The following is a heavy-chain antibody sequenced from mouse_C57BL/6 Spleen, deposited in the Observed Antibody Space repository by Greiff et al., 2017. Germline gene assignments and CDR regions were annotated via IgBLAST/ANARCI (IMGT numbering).Heavy chain of an antibody. D-gene: IGHD1-1*01. Sequence: VQLQQSGPGLVQPSQSLSITCTVSGFSLTSYGVHWVRQSPGKGLEWLGVIWSGGSTDYNAAFISRLSISKDNSKSQVFFKMNSLQADDTAIYYCARKEGGDYYGSSPAYYYAMDYWGQGTSVTVSS. J-gene: IGHJ4*01. CDR2: IWSGGST. V-gene: IGHV2-2*01. CDR1: GFSLTSYG. CDR3: ARKEGGDYYGSSPAYYYAMDY.